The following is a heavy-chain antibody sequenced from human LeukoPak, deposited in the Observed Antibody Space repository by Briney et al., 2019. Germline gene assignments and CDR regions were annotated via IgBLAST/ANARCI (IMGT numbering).Heavy chain of an antibody. V-gene: IGHV3-23*01. CDR3: AKGAHYYGSGSYDY. CDR2: ISGSGGST. J-gene: IGHJ4*02. Sequence: GGSLRLSCAASGFTFSSYAMSWVRQAPGKGLEWVSAISGSGGSTYYADSVKGRFAISRDNSKNTLYLQMNSLRAEDTAVYYCAKGAHYYGSGSYDYWGQGTLVTVSS. CDR1: GFTFSSYA. D-gene: IGHD3-10*01.